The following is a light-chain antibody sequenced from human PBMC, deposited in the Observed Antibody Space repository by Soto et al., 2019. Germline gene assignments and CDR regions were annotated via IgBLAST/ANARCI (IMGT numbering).Light chain of an antibody. CDR2: DAS. CDR3: QQRSNWPPRT. CDR1: QSVSTY. J-gene: IGKJ2*01. Sequence: EIVLTQSPATLSLSPGERATLSCRASQSVSTYLAWYQQKPGQAPRLLIYDASNRATGIPGRFSSSGSGTDFPLTISSLEPEDFAVYYCQQRSNWPPRTFGQGTKLEIK. V-gene: IGKV3-11*01.